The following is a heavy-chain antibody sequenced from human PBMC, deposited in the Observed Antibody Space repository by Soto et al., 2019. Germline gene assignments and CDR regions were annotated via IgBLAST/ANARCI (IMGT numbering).Heavy chain of an antibody. D-gene: IGHD3-3*01. CDR3: TRDLPAPYYDFWSGYYGYYGMDV. J-gene: IGHJ6*02. CDR1: GFTFGDYA. CDR2: IRSKAYGGTT. V-gene: IGHV3-49*04. Sequence: PGGSLRLSCTASGFTFGDYAMSWVRQAPGKGLEWVGFIRSKAYGGTTEYAASVKGRFTISRDDSKSIAYLQMNSPKTEDTALYYCTRDLPAPYYDFWSGYYGYYGMDVWGQGTTVTVSS.